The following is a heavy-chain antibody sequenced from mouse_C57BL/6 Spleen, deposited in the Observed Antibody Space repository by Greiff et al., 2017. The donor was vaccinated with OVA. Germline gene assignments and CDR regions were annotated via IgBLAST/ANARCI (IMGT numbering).Heavy chain of an antibody. V-gene: IGHV1-7*01. Sequence: VQLQQSGAELAQPGASVKLSCKASGYTFTSYWLHWVKQRPGQGLEWIGYINPSSGYHKYNPKFKEKATLTADKSSSTAFMQLSSLTYEESAFYYSARGTAQAKGWAYWGQGTLVTVSA. CDR3: ARGTAQAKGWAY. J-gene: IGHJ3*01. CDR1: GYTFTSYW. CDR2: INPSSGYH. D-gene: IGHD3-2*02.